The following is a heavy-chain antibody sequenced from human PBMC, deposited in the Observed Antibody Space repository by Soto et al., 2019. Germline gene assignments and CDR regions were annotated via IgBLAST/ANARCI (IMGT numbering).Heavy chain of an antibody. J-gene: IGHJ6*03. CDR1: GGSISSYY. CDR3: ARAGGSNYYYYMDV. CDR2: IYYSGST. D-gene: IGHD3-16*01. V-gene: IGHV4-59*01. Sequence: SETLSLTCTVSGGSISSYYWIWIRQPPGKGLEWIGYIYYSGSTNYNPSLKSRVTISVDTSKNQFSLKLSSVTAADTAVYYCARAGGSNYYYYMDVWGKGTTVTVSS.